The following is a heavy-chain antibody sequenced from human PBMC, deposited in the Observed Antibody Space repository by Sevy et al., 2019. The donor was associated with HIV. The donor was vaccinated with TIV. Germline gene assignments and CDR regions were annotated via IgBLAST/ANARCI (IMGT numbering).Heavy chain of an antibody. Sequence: SETLSLTCTVSGGSISTSSYYWGWIRQPPGKALEWIGSMYSTGSTSYNPSLKSRVTIFVDTSKIQFSLKLTSAIATDTAVYDCATPRASGWYEGTGGYFDLWGRGTLVTVSS. J-gene: IGHJ2*01. CDR2: MYSTGST. CDR1: GGSISTSSYY. D-gene: IGHD6-19*01. V-gene: IGHV4-39*01. CDR3: ATPRASGWYEGTGGYFDL.